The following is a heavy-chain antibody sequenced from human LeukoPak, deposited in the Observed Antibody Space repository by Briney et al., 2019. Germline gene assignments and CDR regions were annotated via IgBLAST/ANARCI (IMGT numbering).Heavy chain of an antibody. J-gene: IGHJ6*02. CDR3: ARESGFGALFAHCMDV. V-gene: IGHV3-21*04. CDR1: GFTFSSYS. CDR2: ISSSSSYI. Sequence: PGGSLRLSCAASGFTFSSYSMNWVRQAPGKGLEWVSSISSSSSYIYYADSVKGRFTISRDNAKNSLYLQMNSLRAEDTAVYYCARESGFGALFAHCMDVRGQGTTVTVSS. D-gene: IGHD3-10*01.